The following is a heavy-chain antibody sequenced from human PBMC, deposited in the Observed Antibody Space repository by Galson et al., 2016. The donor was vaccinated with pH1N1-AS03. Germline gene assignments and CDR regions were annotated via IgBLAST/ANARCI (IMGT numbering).Heavy chain of an antibody. J-gene: IGHJ4*02. CDR1: GFTFSTFA. CDR2: VSGSGTST. D-gene: IGHD3-10*01. Sequence: SLRLSCAASGFTFSTFAISWLRRAPGKGLEWVACVSGSGTSTYYADSLLGRFTVSRDNSKNSLYLQLNNVSAEDTAIYYCAPYGSGMPDRAFNYWGLGTLVTVSS. V-gene: IGHV3-23*01. CDR3: APYGSGMPDRAFNY.